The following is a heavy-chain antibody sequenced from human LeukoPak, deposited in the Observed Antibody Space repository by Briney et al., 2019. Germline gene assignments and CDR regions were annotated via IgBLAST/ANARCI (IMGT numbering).Heavy chain of an antibody. CDR1: GGSISSYY. CDR2: IYTSGST. D-gene: IGHD1-1*01. CDR3: ARSELDRYNWNDGYYYYYYMDV. Sequence: SETLSLTCTVSGGSISSYYWSWLRQPAGKGLEWIGRIYTSGSTNYNPSLKSRVTMSVDTSKNQFSLKPSSVTAADTAVYYCARSELDRYNWNDGYYYYYYMDVWGKGTTVTVSS. V-gene: IGHV4-4*07. J-gene: IGHJ6*03.